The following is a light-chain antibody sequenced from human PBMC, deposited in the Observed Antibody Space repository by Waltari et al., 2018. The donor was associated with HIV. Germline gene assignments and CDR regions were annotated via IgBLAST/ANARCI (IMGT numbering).Light chain of an antibody. V-gene: IGLV2-11*01. CDR2: DVS. Sequence: QSALTQPRSVSGSPGQSVTISCTVTSSVVGTYTYVYWYQQHPGKAPKLILYDVSKRPSGVPDRFSGSKSGNTASLTISGLRVEDEVDYYCCSYAGSSFYVFGTGTQVTVL. CDR3: CSYAGSSFYV. CDR1: SSVVGTYTY. J-gene: IGLJ1*01.